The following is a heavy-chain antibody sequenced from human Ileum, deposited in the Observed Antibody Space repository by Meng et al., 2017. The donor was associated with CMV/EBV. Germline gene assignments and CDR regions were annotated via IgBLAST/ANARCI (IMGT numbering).Heavy chain of an antibody. CDR1: GGTFSRYA. V-gene: IGHV1-69*05. J-gene: IGHJ4*02. Sequence: SGGTFSRYAISWVRQARGQGLEWMGVIIPIFGTENYAQKFQGRVTITTDESTSTAYMELSSLRSEDTAVYYCARALSDSSGYYVTGGYWGQGTLVTVSS. D-gene: IGHD3-22*01. CDR3: ARALSDSSGYYVTGGY. CDR2: IIPIFGTE.